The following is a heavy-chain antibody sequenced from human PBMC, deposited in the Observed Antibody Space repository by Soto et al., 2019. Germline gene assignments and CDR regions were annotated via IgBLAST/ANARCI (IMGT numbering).Heavy chain of an antibody. CDR1: GGSISSGGYY. J-gene: IGHJ6*02. CDR3: ARDGDYGGKSYYYGMDV. V-gene: IGHV4-31*03. D-gene: IGHD4-17*01. CDR2: IYYSGST. Sequence: QVQLQESGPGLVKPSQTLSLTCTVSGGSISSGGYYWSWIRQHPGKGLEWIGYIYYSGSTYYNPSLKSRVTISVDTSKNQFSLKLSCVTAADTAVYYCARDGDYGGKSYYYGMDVWGQGTTVTVSS.